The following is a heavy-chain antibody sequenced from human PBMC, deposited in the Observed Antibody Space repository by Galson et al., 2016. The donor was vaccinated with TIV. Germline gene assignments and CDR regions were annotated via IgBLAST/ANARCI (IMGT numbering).Heavy chain of an antibody. D-gene: IGHD2-21*01. CDR3: VKDKQWVADCGDS. Sequence: SLRLSCAASGFTFHSYAMTWVRQVPGKGLEWVSGISGGGTTYYADSVKGRFTISRDNSKKSLSLQMNNLRAEDTAVYYCVKDKQWVADCGDSWGQGTLVIVSS. CDR1: GFTFHSYA. V-gene: IGHV3-23*01. CDR2: ISGGGTT. J-gene: IGHJ4*02.